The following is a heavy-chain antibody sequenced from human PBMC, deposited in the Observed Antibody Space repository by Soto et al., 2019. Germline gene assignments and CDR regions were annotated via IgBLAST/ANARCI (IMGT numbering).Heavy chain of an antibody. Sequence: EVQLLESGGGLVQPGGSLRLSCAASGFTFSSYAMSWVRQAPGKGLEWVSAISGSGGSTYYADSVKGRFTISRDNSKNTLYLQMNSLRAEDTAVYYCAKDLPPARYYDILTGYYWPSPFDYWGQGTLVTVSS. CDR2: ISGSGGST. CDR1: GFTFSSYA. V-gene: IGHV3-23*01. CDR3: AKDLPPARYYDILTGYYWPSPFDY. J-gene: IGHJ4*02. D-gene: IGHD3-9*01.